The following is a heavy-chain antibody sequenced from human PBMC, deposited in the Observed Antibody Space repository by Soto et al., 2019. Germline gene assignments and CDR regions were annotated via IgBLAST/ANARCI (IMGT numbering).Heavy chain of an antibody. CDR1: GFTFNTYW. Sequence: GGSLRLSCVASGFTFNTYWMSWVRQAPGKGLEWVANIKEDGSDKYYVDSVKGRFTISRDNAKNLLYLQMNSLGAGDTAMYYCARFTRVSSGDYWCQGTLVTVSS. CDR3: ARFTRVSSGDY. V-gene: IGHV3-7*01. J-gene: IGHJ4*02. CDR2: IKEDGSDK. D-gene: IGHD6-25*01.